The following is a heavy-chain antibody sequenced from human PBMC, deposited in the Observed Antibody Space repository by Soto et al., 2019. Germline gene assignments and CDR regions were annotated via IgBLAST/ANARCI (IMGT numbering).Heavy chain of an antibody. CDR2: IYYSGST. CDR3: ARRYGSAVDF. V-gene: IGHV4-59*01. J-gene: IGHJ3*01. D-gene: IGHD3-10*01. Sequence: QVQLQESGPGLVKPSETLSLTCTVSGGSISSYYWSWIRHPPGKGLEWIGYIYYSGSTDYNPSLKSRVTISVDTSKNQFSLKLSSVTAADTAVYYCARRYGSAVDFWGQGTMVTVSS. CDR1: GGSISSYY.